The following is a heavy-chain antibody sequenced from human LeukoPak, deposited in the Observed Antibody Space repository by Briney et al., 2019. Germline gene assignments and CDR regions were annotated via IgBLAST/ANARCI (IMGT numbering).Heavy chain of an antibody. V-gene: IGHV3-21*01. CDR2: ISSSSSYI. CDR3: ARRWELRAHDAFDI. Sequence: GGSLRLSCAASGFTFSSYSMNWVRQAPGKGLEWVSSISSSSSYIYYADSVKGRFTISRDNAKNSLYLQMNSLRAEDTAVYYCARRWELRAHDAFDIWGQGTMVTVSS. J-gene: IGHJ3*02. D-gene: IGHD1-26*01. CDR1: GFTFSSYS.